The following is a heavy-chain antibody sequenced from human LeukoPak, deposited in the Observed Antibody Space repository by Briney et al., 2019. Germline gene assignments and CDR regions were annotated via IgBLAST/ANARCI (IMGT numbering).Heavy chain of an antibody. CDR3: ARPSTDAAGYYFDY. CDR1: GYTFVDYG. CDR2: IDTYRGST. V-gene: IGHV1-18*01. Sequence: ASVKVSCKASGYTFVDYGVSWVRQAPGQGLEWMGWIDTYRGSTNYAQNLQGRVTVTTDKSTTTVYMELRSLRSDDTAVYYCARPSTDAAGYYFDYWGQGALVTVSS. J-gene: IGHJ4*02. D-gene: IGHD6-13*01.